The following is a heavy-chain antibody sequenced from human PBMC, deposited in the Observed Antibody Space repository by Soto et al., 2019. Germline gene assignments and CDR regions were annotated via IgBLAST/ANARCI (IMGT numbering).Heavy chain of an antibody. J-gene: IGHJ6*02. Sequence: GGSLRLSCAASGFTFSSYAMSWVRQAPGKGLEWVSAISGSGGSTYYADSVKGRFTISRDNSKNTLYLQMNSLRAEDTAVYYCAKCFGNVAAAGTPEYYYYYYGMDVWGQGTTVTVSS. CDR2: ISGSGGST. CDR1: GFTFSSYA. D-gene: IGHD6-13*01. V-gene: IGHV3-23*01. CDR3: AKCFGNVAAAGTPEYYYYYYGMDV.